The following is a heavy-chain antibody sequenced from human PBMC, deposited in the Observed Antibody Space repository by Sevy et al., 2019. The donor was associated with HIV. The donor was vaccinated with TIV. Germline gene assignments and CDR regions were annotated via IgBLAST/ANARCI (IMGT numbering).Heavy chain of an antibody. CDR2: INHSGST. CDR3: ARGRAGAHVPLDY. Sequence: SETLSLTCAVYGGSFSGYYWSWIRQPPGKRLEWIGEINHSGSTNYNPSLKSRVSISVDTSKNQFSLKLNSVTAADTAVYYCARGRAGAHVPLDYWGQGSLVTVSS. D-gene: IGHD6-19*01. CDR1: GGSFSGYY. V-gene: IGHV4-34*01. J-gene: IGHJ4*02.